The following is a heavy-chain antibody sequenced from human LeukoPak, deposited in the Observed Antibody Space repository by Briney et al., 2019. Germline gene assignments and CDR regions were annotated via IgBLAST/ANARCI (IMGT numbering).Heavy chain of an antibody. CDR3: AKLRGYIYGEVDS. CDR2: ISSNGGST. CDR1: GFTFSSYA. Sequence: GGSLRLSCAASGFTFSSYAMHWVRQAPGKGLEYVSAISSNGGSTYYANSVKGRFTISRGNSENTLYLQMNSLRAEDTAVYYCAKLRGYIYGEVDSWGQGTLVTVSS. J-gene: IGHJ5*01. V-gene: IGHV3-64*01. D-gene: IGHD5-12*01.